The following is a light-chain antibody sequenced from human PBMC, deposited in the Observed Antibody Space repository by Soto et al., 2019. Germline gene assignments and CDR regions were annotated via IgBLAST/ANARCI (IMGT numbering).Light chain of an antibody. CDR2: DAS. Sequence: EIVLTQSPATLSLSPGERATLSCRASQSVRSYLAWYQHKPGQAPRLLIYDASNRATGIPARFSGSGSGTDFTLTISSLAPEDFAVYYCQQRSDWPPTFGGGTKVE. V-gene: IGKV3-11*01. CDR3: QQRSDWPPT. J-gene: IGKJ4*01. CDR1: QSVRSY.